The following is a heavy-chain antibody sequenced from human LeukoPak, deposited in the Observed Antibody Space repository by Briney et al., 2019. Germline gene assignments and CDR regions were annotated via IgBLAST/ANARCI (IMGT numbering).Heavy chain of an antibody. CDR3: AREAVYYSDGEGQRHGVFDF. D-gene: IGHD3-22*01. CDR2: IYFSGRT. CDR1: GGSISSGGYL. V-gene: IGHV4-30-4*07. J-gene: IGHJ4*02. Sequence: PSQTLSLTCAVSGGSISSGGYLWSWVRQPPGKGLEWIGNIYFSGRTDYNPSLKSRVTLSLNLSKNQFSLQLNSLTAADAAVYYCAREAVYYSDGEGQRHGVFDFWGLGRQVSVSS.